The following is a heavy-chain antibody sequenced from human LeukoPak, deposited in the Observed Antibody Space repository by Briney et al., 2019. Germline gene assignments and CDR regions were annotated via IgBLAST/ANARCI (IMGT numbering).Heavy chain of an antibody. CDR1: GGSISSYY. CDR2: IYYSGST. Sequence: SETLSLTCTVSGGSISSYYWSWIRQPPGKGLEWIGYIYYSGSTNYNPSLKSRVTISVDTSKNQFSLKLSSVTAADTAVYYCARSATNCSGGSCHWRYWGQGTLVTVSS. J-gene: IGHJ4*02. D-gene: IGHD2-15*01. V-gene: IGHV4-59*08. CDR3: ARSATNCSGGSCHWRY.